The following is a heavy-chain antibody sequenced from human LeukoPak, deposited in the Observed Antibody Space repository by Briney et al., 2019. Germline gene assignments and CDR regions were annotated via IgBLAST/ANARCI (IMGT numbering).Heavy chain of an antibody. D-gene: IGHD1-26*01. CDR3: ARAVGATPYYYYGMDV. V-gene: IGHV4-34*01. CDR1: GGSFSGYY. Sequence: AETLSLTCAVYGGSFSGYYWSWLRQPPGKGLEWLGEINHSGSTNYNPSLKSRVTISVDTSKNQFSLKLSSVTAADTAVYYCARAVGATPYYYYGMDVWGQGTTVTVSS. CDR2: INHSGST. J-gene: IGHJ6*02.